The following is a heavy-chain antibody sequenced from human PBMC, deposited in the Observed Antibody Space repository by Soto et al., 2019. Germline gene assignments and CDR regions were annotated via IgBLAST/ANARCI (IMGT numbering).Heavy chain of an antibody. Sequence: PSETLSLTCIVSGGSMRDYYWSWIRQSPGKGPEWIGYIYYSGNTNYNPSLKSRVTISVDMPKSLFSLKLNSVTAADTAVYYCARQLGLWQTLDYWGRGTLVTVYS. D-gene: IGHD1-1*01. V-gene: IGHV4-59*01. CDR2: IYYSGNT. CDR3: ARQLGLWQTLDY. J-gene: IGHJ4*02. CDR1: GGSMRDYY.